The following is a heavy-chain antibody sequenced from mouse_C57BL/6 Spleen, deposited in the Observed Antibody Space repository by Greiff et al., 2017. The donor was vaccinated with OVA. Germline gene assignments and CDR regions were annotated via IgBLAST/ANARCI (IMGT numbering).Heavy chain of an antibody. J-gene: IGHJ2*01. CDR1: GYTFTSYG. V-gene: IGHV1-81*01. CDR2: IYPRSGNT. Sequence: VQLQQSGAELARPGASAKLSCKASGYTFTSYGISWVKQRTGQGLEWIGEIYPRSGNTYYNEKFKGKATLTADKSSSTAYMELRSLTSEDSAVYFCARWGDYDEGNYYFDDWGQGTTLTVSS. D-gene: IGHD2-4*01. CDR3: ARWGDYDEGNYYFDD.